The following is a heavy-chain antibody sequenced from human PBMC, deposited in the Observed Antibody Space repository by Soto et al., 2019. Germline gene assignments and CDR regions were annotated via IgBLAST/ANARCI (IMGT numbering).Heavy chain of an antibody. V-gene: IGHV4-59*01. Sequence: SETLSLTCTVSGGSISSYYWSWIRQPPGKGLEWIGYIYYSGSTNYNPSLKSRVTISVDTSKNQFSLKLSSVTAADTAVYYCARDHSLTVYSFYRDPSSSTLSPHSPHVRPGASETLSLTCAVYGGSFSGYYW. D-gene: IGHD2-15*01. CDR3: ARDHSLTVYSFYRDPSSSTLSPHSPHVRPGASETLSLTCAVYGGSFSGYY. CDR2: IYYSGST. CDR1: GGSISSYY. J-gene: IGHJ4*01.